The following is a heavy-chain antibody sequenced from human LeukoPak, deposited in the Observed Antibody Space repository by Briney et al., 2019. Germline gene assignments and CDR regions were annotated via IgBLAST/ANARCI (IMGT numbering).Heavy chain of an antibody. V-gene: IGHV3-30*04. Sequence: GGSLRLSCAASGFTFSSYAMHWVRQAPGKGLEWVAVISYDGSNKYYADSVKGRFTISRDNSKNTLYLQMNSLRAEDTAVYYCTRDRLWFGESPDAFDIWGQGTMVTVSS. CDR1: GFTFSSYA. D-gene: IGHD3-10*01. J-gene: IGHJ3*02. CDR2: ISYDGSNK. CDR3: TRDRLWFGESPDAFDI.